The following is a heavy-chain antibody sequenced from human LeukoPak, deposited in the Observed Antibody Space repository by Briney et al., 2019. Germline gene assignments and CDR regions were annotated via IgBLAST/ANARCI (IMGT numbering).Heavy chain of an antibody. CDR3: ASGLLYSYGANFDY. J-gene: IGHJ4*02. Sequence: SETLSLTCTVSGGSISGYYWSWIRQPPGKGLKWVGYIYYSGSTNYNPSLKSRVTISVDTSKNQFSLKLSSVTAADTAVYYCASGLLYSYGANFDYWGQGTLVTVSS. CDR1: GGSISGYY. V-gene: IGHV4-59*01. CDR2: IYYSGST. D-gene: IGHD5-18*01.